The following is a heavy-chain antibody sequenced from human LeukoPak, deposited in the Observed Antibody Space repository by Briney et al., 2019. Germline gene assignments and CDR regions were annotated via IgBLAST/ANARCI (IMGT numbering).Heavy chain of an antibody. CDR1: GYTFSNYG. CDR3: ARDSGHGDYDGGWFDP. J-gene: IGHJ5*02. D-gene: IGHD4-17*01. Sequence: ASVKVSCKASGYTFSNYGITWLRQAPGQGPEWLGWISGNNGDTKYAQKFQGRVTMTRDMSTSTVYMELSSLRSEDTAVYYCARDSGHGDYDGGWFDPWGQGTLVTVSS. V-gene: IGHV1-18*01. CDR2: ISGNNGDT.